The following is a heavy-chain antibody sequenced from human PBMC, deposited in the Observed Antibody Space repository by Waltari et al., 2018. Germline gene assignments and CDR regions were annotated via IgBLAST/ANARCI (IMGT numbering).Heavy chain of an antibody. Sequence: QVQLVQSGAEVKKPGSSVKVSCKASGGTFSSYAISWVRQAPGQGLEWRGGIIPILGTANYAQKFQGRVTITTDDSTSTAYMELSSLRSEDTAVYYCARVSPAPPGYSYGFDYWGQGTLVTVSS. CDR2: IIPILGTA. V-gene: IGHV1-69*05. CDR1: GGTFSSYA. J-gene: IGHJ4*02. D-gene: IGHD5-18*01. CDR3: ARVSPAPPGYSYGFDY.